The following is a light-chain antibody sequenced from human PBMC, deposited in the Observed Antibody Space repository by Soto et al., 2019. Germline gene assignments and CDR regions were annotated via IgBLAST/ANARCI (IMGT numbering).Light chain of an antibody. CDR2: DVT. CDR3: SSYTTSNTRQIV. J-gene: IGLJ1*01. CDR1: SSDVGGYNY. Sequence: QSVLTQPASVSGSPGQSITISCTGTSSDVGGYNYVSWYQYHPGKAPKLIIYDVTNRPSGVSNPFSGSKSGDTASLTISWLQPEDEADYYCSSYTTSNTRQIVFGTG. V-gene: IGLV2-14*03.